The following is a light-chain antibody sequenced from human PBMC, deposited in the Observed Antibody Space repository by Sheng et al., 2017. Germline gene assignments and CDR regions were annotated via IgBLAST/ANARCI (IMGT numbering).Light chain of an antibody. Sequence: QTVVTQEPSLTVSPGGTVTLTCASSTGAVTRGYYPNWFQQKPGQAPRSLIYHTSNKHSWTPARFSGSLLGGKAALTLSGVQPEDEAEYYCLLFHGGASYWVFGGGTKLTVL. J-gene: IGLJ3*02. CDR1: TGAVTRGYY. CDR3: LLFHGGASYWV. CDR2: HTS. V-gene: IGLV7-43*01.